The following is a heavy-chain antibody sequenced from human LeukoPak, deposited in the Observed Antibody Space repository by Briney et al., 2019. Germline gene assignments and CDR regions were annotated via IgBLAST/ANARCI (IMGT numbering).Heavy chain of an antibody. CDR2: ISAYNGNT. CDR3: ARDTAVELGDWFDP. D-gene: IGHD6-19*01. V-gene: IGHV1-18*01. CDR1: GYTFTSYG. J-gene: IGHJ5*02. Sequence: GASVKVSCKASGYTFTSYGISWVRQAPGQGLEWMGWISAYNGNTNYAQKLQGRVTMTTDTSTSTAYMELRSLRSDDTAVCYCARDTAVELGDWFDPWGQGTLVTVSS.